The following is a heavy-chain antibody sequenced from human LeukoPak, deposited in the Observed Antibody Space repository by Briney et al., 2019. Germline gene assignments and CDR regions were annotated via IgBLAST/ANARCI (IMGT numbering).Heavy chain of an antibody. J-gene: IGHJ6*02. D-gene: IGHD1-26*01. CDR1: GFTFSSYA. CDR3: AKHGAGSGSYYYYYGMDV. V-gene: IGHV3-23*01. Sequence: GGSLRLSCAASGFTFSSYAMSWVRQAPGKGLEWVSAISGSGGSTYYADSVKGRFTISRDNSKNTLYLQMNSLRAEDTAVYYCAKHGAGSGSYYYYYGMDVWGQGTTVTVSS. CDR2: ISGSGGST.